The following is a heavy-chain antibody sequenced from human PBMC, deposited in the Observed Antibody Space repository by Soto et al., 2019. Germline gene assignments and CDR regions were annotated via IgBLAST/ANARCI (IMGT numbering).Heavy chain of an antibody. D-gene: IGHD3-10*01. CDR1: GFTLSDYY. J-gene: IGHJ4*02. Sequence: QVQLVESGGGLVKPGGSLRLSCAASGFTLSDYYMSWIRQAPGKGLEWVSYISTSSSYTSSADSVRGRFTISRDNAKNSLYLQMNSLRAEDTAVYYCARDRPSGSYPRFYYSDNWGQGTLVTVSS. CDR3: ARDRPSGSYPRFYYSDN. CDR2: ISTSSSYT. V-gene: IGHV3-11*05.